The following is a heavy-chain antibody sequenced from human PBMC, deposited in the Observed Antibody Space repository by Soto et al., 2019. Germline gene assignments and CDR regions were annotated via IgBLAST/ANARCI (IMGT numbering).Heavy chain of an antibody. D-gene: IGHD5-18*01. CDR3: ARNVDTTRAYYFDY. CDR2: IYYSGTT. CDR1: GASINPYY. V-gene: IGHV4-59*01. Sequence: TLSLTCTVSGASINPYYWSWIRQPPGKGLEWTGYIYYSGTTNYNPSLRSRVTISLDTSKNHFSLNLRSVTAADTAVYYCARNVDTTRAYYFDYWGQGILVTVSS. J-gene: IGHJ4*02.